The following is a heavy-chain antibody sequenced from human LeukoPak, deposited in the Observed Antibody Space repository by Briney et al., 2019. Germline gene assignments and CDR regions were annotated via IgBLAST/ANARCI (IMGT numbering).Heavy chain of an antibody. D-gene: IGHD6-19*01. J-gene: IGHJ4*02. CDR2: INTDGTVT. CDR3: ATKQWLAPPPDS. Sequence: GGSLSLSCAASGFTFSKYWMLWVRQAPGKGLESVSRINTDGTVTTYADSVKGRFTVSRDNADNTMFLQMNSVRDEDTAVYYCATKQWLAPPPDSWGQGTPVTVSS. CDR1: GFTFSKYW. V-gene: IGHV3-74*01.